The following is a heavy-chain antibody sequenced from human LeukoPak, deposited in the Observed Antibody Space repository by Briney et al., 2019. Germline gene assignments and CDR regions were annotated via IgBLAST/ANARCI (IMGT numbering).Heavy chain of an antibody. Sequence: SGPALVKPTQTLTLTCTFSGFSLSTSGVCVSWIRQPPGKALEWLARIDWDDDKYYSTSLKARLTISKDTSKNQVVLTMTNMDPVDTATYYCARIRSGPLGAFDIWGQGTMVTVSS. CDR3: ARIRSGPLGAFDI. J-gene: IGHJ3*02. CDR2: IDWDDDK. D-gene: IGHD3-16*01. V-gene: IGHV2-70*11. CDR1: GFSLSTSGVC.